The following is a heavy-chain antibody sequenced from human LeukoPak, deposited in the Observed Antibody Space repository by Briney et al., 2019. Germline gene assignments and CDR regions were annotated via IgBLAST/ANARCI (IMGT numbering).Heavy chain of an antibody. CDR1: GYTFTSYG. D-gene: IGHD6-19*01. J-gene: IGHJ5*02. CDR2: ISAYNGNT. Sequence: ASVKVSCKASGYTFTSYGISWVRQAPGQGLEWMGWISAYNGNTNYAQKLQCRVTMTTDTSTSTAYMELRSLRSDDTAVYYCARDSGLGYSSGWYGNWFDPWGQGTLVTVSS. V-gene: IGHV1-18*01. CDR3: ARDSGLGYSSGWYGNWFDP.